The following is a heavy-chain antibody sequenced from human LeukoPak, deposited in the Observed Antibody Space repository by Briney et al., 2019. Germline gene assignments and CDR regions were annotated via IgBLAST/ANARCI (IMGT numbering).Heavy chain of an antibody. CDR3: ARDRVGRAFDI. D-gene: IGHD3-10*01. CDR2: FYYSGST. CDR1: GGSISSYY. V-gene: IGHV4-59*12. Sequence: SETLSLTCTVSGGSISSYYWSWIRQPPGKGLEWIGYFYYSGSTNYNPSLKSRVTISVDTSKNQFSLKLSSVTAADTAVYYCARDRVGRAFDIWGQGTMVTVSS. J-gene: IGHJ3*02.